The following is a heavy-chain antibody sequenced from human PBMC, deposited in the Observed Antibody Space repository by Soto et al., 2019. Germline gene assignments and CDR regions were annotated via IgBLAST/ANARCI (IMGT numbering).Heavy chain of an antibody. CDR2: ISSSSSYI. CDR1: GFTFSSYS. V-gene: IGHV3-21*01. CDR3: ARAGVVVATIYYYYGMDV. Sequence: EVQLVESGGGLVKPGGSLRLSCAASGFTFSSYSMNWVRQAPGKGLEWVSSISSSSSYIYYADSVKGRFTISRDNAKNSLYLLMNSLRAEDTAVYYCARAGVVVATIYYYYGMDVWGQGTTVTVSS. D-gene: IGHD5-12*01. J-gene: IGHJ6*02.